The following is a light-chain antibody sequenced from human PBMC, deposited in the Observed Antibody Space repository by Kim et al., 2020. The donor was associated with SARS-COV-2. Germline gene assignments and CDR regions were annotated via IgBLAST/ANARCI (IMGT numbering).Light chain of an antibody. V-gene: IGKV1-5*01. J-gene: IGKJ1*01. CDR1: HSVSGW. CDR2: DAS. CDR3: LQYSAYSWT. Sequence: ASVGARVTISCRASHSVSGWLAWYQQKPGKAPKLLISDASNLERGVPSRFSGSGSGTEFTLTISSLQPDDFATYFCLQYSAYSWTFGQGTKVDIK.